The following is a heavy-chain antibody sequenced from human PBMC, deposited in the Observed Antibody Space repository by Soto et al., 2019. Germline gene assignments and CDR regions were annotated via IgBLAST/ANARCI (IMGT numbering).Heavy chain of an antibody. J-gene: IGHJ4*02. CDR1: GGSFSGYY. Sequence: PSETLSLTCAVYGGSFSGYYWSWIRQPPGKGLEWIGEINHSGSTNYIPSLKSRVTISLDTSKNQFSLKLSSVTAADAAVYYCARAGEYDFWSKLRAAPHYYLDFWGQGTPVTVSS. V-gene: IGHV4-34*01. D-gene: IGHD3-3*01. CDR3: ARAGEYDFWSKLRAAPHYYLDF. CDR2: INHSGST.